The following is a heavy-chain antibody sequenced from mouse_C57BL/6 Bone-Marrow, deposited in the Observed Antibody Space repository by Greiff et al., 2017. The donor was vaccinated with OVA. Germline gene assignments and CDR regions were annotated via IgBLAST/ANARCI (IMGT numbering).Heavy chain of an antibody. V-gene: IGHV5-9*01. D-gene: IGHD1-1*01. Sequence: EVKLVESGGGLVKPGGSLKLSCAASGFTFSSYTMSWVRQTPEKRLEWVATISGGGGNTYYPDSVKGRFTISRDNAKNTLYLQMSSLRSEDTALYYCARAGSDYAMDYWGQGTSVTVSS. CDR1: GFTFSSYT. J-gene: IGHJ4*01. CDR2: ISGGGGNT. CDR3: ARAGSDYAMDY.